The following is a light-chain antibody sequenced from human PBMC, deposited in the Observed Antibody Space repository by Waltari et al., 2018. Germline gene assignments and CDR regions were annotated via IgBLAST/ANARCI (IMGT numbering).Light chain of an antibody. V-gene: IGKV3-20*01. CDR1: AFVRNDY. CDR3: QQYYSSPWT. J-gene: IGKJ1*01. Sequence: EIVLTQSPGSLSWFPGERATLSCRASAFVRNDYLAWYQQKPGQAPRLLIYAASSRASGTPDRFSGSGSGTDFSLTISRLEPEDFAVYYCQQYYSSPWTFGQGTKVDI. CDR2: AAS.